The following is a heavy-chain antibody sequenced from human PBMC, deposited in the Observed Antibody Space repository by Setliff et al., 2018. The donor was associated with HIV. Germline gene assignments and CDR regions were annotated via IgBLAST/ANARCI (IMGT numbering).Heavy chain of an antibody. D-gene: IGHD4-17*01. CDR2: MCHGGNNN. Sequence: SETLSLTCGVSGCSISSDYCWGWIRQPPGKGLEWIGNMCHGGNNNYYNPSLKSRVTISVDTSKNQFFLKVTSVTAADTAVYYCAAKKSGDYPFNWGQGTLVTVSS. V-gene: IGHV4-38-2*01. CDR3: AAKKSGDYPFN. CDR1: GCSISSDYC. J-gene: IGHJ4*02.